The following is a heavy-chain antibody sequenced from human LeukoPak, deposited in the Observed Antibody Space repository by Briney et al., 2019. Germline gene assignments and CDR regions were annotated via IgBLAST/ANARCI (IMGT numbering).Heavy chain of an antibody. J-gene: IGHJ5*02. V-gene: IGHV4-39*01. CDR1: GGSISSSRYY. CDR2: IYYSGST. Sequence: SETLSLTCTVSGGSISSSRYYWGWIRQPPGRGLEWIGSIYYSGSTNYNPSLKSRVTISVDTSKNQFSLKLSSVTAADTAVYYCARHPRYFDWFFWFDPWGQGTLVTVSS. CDR3: ARHPRYFDWFFWFDP. D-gene: IGHD3-9*01.